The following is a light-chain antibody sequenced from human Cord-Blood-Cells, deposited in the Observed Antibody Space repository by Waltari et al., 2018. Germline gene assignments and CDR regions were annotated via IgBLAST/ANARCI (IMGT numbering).Light chain of an antibody. J-gene: IGLJ3*02. CDR2: SNK. CDR3: AAWDDSLNGWV. Sequence: QSVLTQPPSASGTPGQRVTISCSGSSSNIGSNTVNLYRQLPGTAPNLLIYSNKQRPSGVPDRFSGSKSGTSASLAISGLQSEDEADYYCAAWDDSLNGWVFGGGTKLTVL. V-gene: IGLV1-44*01. CDR1: SSNIGSNT.